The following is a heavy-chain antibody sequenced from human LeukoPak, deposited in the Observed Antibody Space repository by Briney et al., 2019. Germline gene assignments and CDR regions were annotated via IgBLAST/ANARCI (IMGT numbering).Heavy chain of an antibody. CDR1: GFTFSNAW. J-gene: IGHJ4*02. CDR2: IKSKTDGGTT. D-gene: IGHD6-13*01. V-gene: IGHV3-15*01. Sequence: GGSLRLSCAASGFTFSNAWMSWVRQAPGTGLESFGRIKSKTDGGTTDYAAPVKGRLTISRDDSKNTLYLQMNSLKTEDTAVYYCTTDIAAAGTDYWGQGTLVTVSS. CDR3: TTDIAAAGTDY.